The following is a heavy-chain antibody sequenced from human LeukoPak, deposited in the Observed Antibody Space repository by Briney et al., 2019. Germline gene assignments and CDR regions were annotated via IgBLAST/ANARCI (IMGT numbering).Heavy chain of an antibody. D-gene: IGHD1-7*01. CDR3: AGKLELRDY. CDR2: ISSSSSYI. Sequence: GGSLRLSCAASGFTFSSYSMNWVRQAPGKGLEWVSSISSSSSYIYYADSVKGRFTISRDNAKNSLYLQMNSLRAEDTAAYYCAGKLELRDYWGQGTLVTVSS. J-gene: IGHJ4*02. CDR1: GFTFSSYS. V-gene: IGHV3-21*01.